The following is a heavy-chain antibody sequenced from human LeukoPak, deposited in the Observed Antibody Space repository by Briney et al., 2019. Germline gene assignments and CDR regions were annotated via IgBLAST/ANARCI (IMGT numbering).Heavy chain of an antibody. CDR2: IRSKSYGGTT. CDR3: TREVCSSTSCYWDYYYYMDI. CDR1: GFTFGDFA. J-gene: IGHJ6*03. Sequence: GGSLRLSCTSSGFTFGDFAMSWVRQAPGKGLEWVGFIRSKSYGGTTEYAASVKGRFTISRDDSKSIAYLQMNSLKTEDTAVYYCTREVCSSTSCYWDYYYYMDIWGKGTTVTVSS. V-gene: IGHV3-49*04. D-gene: IGHD2-2*01.